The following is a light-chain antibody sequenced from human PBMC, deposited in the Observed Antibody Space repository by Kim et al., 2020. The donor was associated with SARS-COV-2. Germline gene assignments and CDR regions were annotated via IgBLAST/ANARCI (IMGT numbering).Light chain of an antibody. J-gene: IGLJ1*01. CDR3: QSADGSGTYV. CDR1: TLPEKQ. Sequence: SYELTQPPSLSVSPGQTARITCSGDTLPEKQTYWYQQKSGQAPLLVIYKDNERPSGIPGRFSGSSSGTTVTSTISGIQAEDDADYYCQSADGSGTYVFGT. V-gene: IGLV3-25*03. CDR2: KDN.